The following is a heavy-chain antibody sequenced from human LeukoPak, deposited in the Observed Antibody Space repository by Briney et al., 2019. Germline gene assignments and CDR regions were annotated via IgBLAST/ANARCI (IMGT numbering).Heavy chain of an antibody. J-gene: IGHJ4*02. D-gene: IGHD6-19*01. CDR2: ISSTISYT. Sequence: GGSLRLSCAASGFTFSSYSMNWVRHAPGKGLEWVSSISSTISYTFFAASVKGRFTISRDNGKKSLYLQMNSLRAEDTAVYYCARGESSGWYGDFDYWGQGTLVTVSS. CDR3: ARGESSGWYGDFDY. V-gene: IGHV3-21*01. CDR1: GFTFSSYS.